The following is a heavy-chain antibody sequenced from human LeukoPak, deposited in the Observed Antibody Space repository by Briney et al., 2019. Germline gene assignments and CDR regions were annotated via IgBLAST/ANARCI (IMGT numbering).Heavy chain of an antibody. CDR3: ARDRGVAAAEGYYYMDV. V-gene: IGHV4-38-2*02. Sequence: SETLSLTCTVSGYSISSGYYWGWIRQPPGKGLEWIGYIYHSGSTYYNPSLKSRVTISVDRSKNQFSLKLSSVTAADTAVYYCARDRGVAAAEGYYYMDVWGKGTTVTVSS. CDR2: IYHSGST. D-gene: IGHD6-13*01. J-gene: IGHJ6*03. CDR1: GYSISSGYY.